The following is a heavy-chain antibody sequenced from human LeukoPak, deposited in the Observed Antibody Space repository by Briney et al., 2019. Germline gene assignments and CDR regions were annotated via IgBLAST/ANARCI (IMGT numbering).Heavy chain of an antibody. CDR3: AAHSWNHGESY. J-gene: IGHJ4*02. CDR1: SGSITNNIYF. Sequence: SETLSLTCAVSSGSITNNIYFWGWIRQPPGKGLEWIGTIFQGQDTYYSPSLRGRVTISKDPSKNQFSLDLTSVTAADTAVYYCAAHSWNHGESYWGQGTQVAVSS. D-gene: IGHD1-14*01. CDR2: IFQGQDT. V-gene: IGHV4-39*01.